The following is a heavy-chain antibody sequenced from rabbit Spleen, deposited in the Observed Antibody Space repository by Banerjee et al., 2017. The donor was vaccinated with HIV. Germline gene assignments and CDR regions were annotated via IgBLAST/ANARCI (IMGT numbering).Heavy chain of an antibody. D-gene: IGHD6-1*01. Sequence: QEQLEESGGDLVKPGGSLKLSCKASGFSFSSSDYMCWVRQAPGKGLEWISCIAGSSSGFTYSATWAKGRFTCSKTSSTTVTLQMTSLTAADTATYFCASAYSDIYFDLWGPGTLVTVS. CDR2: IAGSSSGFT. J-gene: IGHJ4*01. CDR3: ASAYSDIYFDL. CDR1: GFSFSSSDY. V-gene: IGHV1S45*01.